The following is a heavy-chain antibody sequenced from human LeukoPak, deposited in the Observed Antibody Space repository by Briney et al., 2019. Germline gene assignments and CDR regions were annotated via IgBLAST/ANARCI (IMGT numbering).Heavy chain of an antibody. CDR2: IYYSGST. D-gene: IGHD3-10*01. CDR3: ARGGSYYGSGSYYNFDY. J-gene: IGHJ4*02. CDR1: GGSISSGDSY. Sequence: SETLSLTCSVSGGSISSGDSYWSWLRQPPGKGLEWIGYIYYSGSTYYNSSLKSRVTISVDASKNQFSLKLSSVTAADTAVYYCARGGSYYGSGSYYNFDYWGQGTLVTVSS. V-gene: IGHV4-30-4*01.